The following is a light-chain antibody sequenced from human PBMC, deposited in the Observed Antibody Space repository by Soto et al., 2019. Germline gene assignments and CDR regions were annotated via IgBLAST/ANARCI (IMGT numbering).Light chain of an antibody. CDR1: SSDVGGYEH. CDR3: SSYTSSSTSV. J-gene: IGLJ1*01. CDR2: DVS. Sequence: QPVLTQPASVSGSPGQSITISCTGTSSDVGGYEHVSWYQQHPGKAPKLMIYDVSNRPSGVSNRFSGSKSGNTAALTISGLQAEDEADYYCSSYTSSSTSVFGTGTKVTVL. V-gene: IGLV2-14*01.